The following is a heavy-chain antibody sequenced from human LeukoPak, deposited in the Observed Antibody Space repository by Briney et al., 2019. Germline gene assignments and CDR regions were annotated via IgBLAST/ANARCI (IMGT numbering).Heavy chain of an antibody. CDR1: GFTFDDYA. D-gene: IGHD3-22*01. CDR2: INWNGGST. Sequence: PGGSLRLCCVASGFTFDDYAMSWVRQVPGVGLKWVSGINWNGGSTGYADSMKGRFTISRDNAKNSLYLQMNSLRAEDTAVYYCARDHSYYDNMDYFDYWGQGTLVTVSS. V-gene: IGHV3-20*04. J-gene: IGHJ4*02. CDR3: ARDHSYYDNMDYFDY.